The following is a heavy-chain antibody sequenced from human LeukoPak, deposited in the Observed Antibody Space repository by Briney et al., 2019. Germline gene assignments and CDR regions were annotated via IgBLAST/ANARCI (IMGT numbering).Heavy chain of an antibody. D-gene: IGHD1-26*01. CDR3: ATVYSGSPYFDY. CDR1: GYTLTELS. Sequence: ASVKASCKVSGYTLTELSMHWVRQAPGKGLEWMGGFDPEDGETIYAQKFQGRVTMTEDTSTDTAYMELSSLRSEDTAVYYCATVYSGSPYFDYWGQGTLVTVSS. CDR2: FDPEDGET. V-gene: IGHV1-24*01. J-gene: IGHJ4*02.